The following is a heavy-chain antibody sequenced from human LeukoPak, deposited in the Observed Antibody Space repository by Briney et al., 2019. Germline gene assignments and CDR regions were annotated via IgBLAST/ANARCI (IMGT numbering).Heavy chain of an antibody. CDR1: GGSLSSSNW. CDR3: ARSDGSYSRIFDY. CDR2: IYHSGTT. Sequence: SETLSLTCAVSGGSLSSSNWWSWVRQPPGKGLEWIGEIYHSGTTNYNPSLKSRVTISVDKSKNQFSLKLSSVTAADTAVYYCARSDGSYSRIFDYWGQGTLVTVSS. V-gene: IGHV4-4*02. J-gene: IGHJ4*02. D-gene: IGHD1-26*01.